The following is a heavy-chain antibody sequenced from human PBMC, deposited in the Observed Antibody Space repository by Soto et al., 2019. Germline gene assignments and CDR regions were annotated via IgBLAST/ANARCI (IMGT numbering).Heavy chain of an antibody. D-gene: IGHD2-21*02. Sequence: PSETLSFTCTVSGGSISSYYWSWIRQPAGKGLEWIGRIYTSGSTNYNPSLKSRVTMSVDTSKNQFSLKLSSVTAADTAVYYCARAARVYGGDHLDDYWGQGTLVTVSS. CDR2: IYTSGST. V-gene: IGHV4-4*07. J-gene: IGHJ4*02. CDR1: GGSISSYY. CDR3: ARAARVYGGDHLDDY.